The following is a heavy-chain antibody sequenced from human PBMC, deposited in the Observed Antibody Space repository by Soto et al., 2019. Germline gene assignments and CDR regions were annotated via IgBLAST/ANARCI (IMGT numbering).Heavy chain of an antibody. D-gene: IGHD2-8*01. CDR2: MKQDGSEK. CDR3: AREYYNWFDP. J-gene: IGHJ5*02. Sequence: GGSLRLSCAASGFSFSSYWMSWVRQAPGKGLEWVANMKQDGSEKYYVDSVKGRFTISRDNTKKSLYLQMNSLRAKDTAVYYCAREYYNWFDPWGQGTLVTVSS. CDR1: GFSFSSYW. V-gene: IGHV3-7*05.